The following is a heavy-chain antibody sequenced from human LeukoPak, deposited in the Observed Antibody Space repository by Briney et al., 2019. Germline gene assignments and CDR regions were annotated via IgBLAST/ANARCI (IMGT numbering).Heavy chain of an antibody. CDR1: GFTFSDYY. Sequence: GGSLRLSCAASGFTFSDYYMSWIRQAPGKGLEWVSYISSSGSTIYYADSVKGRFTISRDNSKNTLYLQMNSLRAEDTAVYYCAKDPGRSYYYDSSGYCDYWGQGTLVTVSP. CDR3: AKDPGRSYYYDSSGYCDY. D-gene: IGHD3-22*01. V-gene: IGHV3-11*04. J-gene: IGHJ4*02. CDR2: ISSSGSTI.